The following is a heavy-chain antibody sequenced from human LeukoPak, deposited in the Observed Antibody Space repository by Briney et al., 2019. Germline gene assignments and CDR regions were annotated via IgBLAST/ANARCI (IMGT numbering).Heavy chain of an antibody. V-gene: IGHV3-74*01. J-gene: IGHJ4*02. CDR1: GFPFGGSG. CDR2: INSDGSST. D-gene: IGHD6-6*01. Sequence: GGSWGFSGAALGFPFGGSGWPGFGKAPGRGWVWVSRINSDGSSTSYADSVKGRFTISRDNAKNTLYLQMNSLRAEDTAVYYCASSLVGSSIPIWGQGTLVTVSS. CDR3: ASSLVGSSIPI.